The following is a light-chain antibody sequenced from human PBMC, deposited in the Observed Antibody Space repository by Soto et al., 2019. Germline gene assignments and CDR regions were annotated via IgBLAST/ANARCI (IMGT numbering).Light chain of an antibody. CDR3: TSYAGSNTPYV. Sequence: QSVLTQPPSASGSPGQSVTIPCTGTSSDVGGYDYVSWYQQHPGKAPKLMIFEVTKRPSGVPNRSSGSKSGNAASLTVSGLQAEDAADYYRTSYAGSNTPYVCGTGTKVTVL. V-gene: IGLV2-8*01. CDR2: EVT. CDR1: SSDVGGYDY. J-gene: IGLJ1*01.